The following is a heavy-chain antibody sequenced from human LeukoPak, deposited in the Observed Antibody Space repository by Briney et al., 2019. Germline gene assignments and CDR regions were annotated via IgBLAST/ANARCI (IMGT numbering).Heavy chain of an antibody. J-gene: IGHJ4*02. CDR3: ARTRYGDD. CDR2: IGGSGGNT. Sequence: GGSLRLSCAASGFSFSSFAMNWVRQAPGKGLEWVSTIGGSGGNTYYADSVKGRFTISRDNPKNTLYLQMNSLRAEDTAVYSCARTRYGDDWGQGTLVTVSS. CDR1: GFSFSSFA. D-gene: IGHD4-17*01. V-gene: IGHV3-23*01.